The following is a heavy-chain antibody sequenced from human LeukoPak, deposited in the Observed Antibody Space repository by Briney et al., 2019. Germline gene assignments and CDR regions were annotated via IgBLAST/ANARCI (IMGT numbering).Heavy chain of an antibody. CDR3: AKHSAASCYSPLDY. CDR1: GVTFSSYG. D-gene: IGHD2-15*01. Sequence: GGSLRLSCAASGVTFSSYGMHWVREAPGKGLGWVSGINHRGGKPYYAAPVKGRFTTSRDNYKNPLYLQMNRLRADDTAVYYCAKHSAASCYSPLDYWRQGTLVTVSS. V-gene: IGHV3-23*01. J-gene: IGHJ4*02. CDR2: INHRGGKP.